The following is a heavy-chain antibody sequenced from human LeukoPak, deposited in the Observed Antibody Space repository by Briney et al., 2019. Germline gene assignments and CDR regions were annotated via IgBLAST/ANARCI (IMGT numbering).Heavy chain of an antibody. Sequence: GGSLRLSCAASGLTFSSYWMSWVRQVPGKGLEWVANIKQDGSDKYYADSVKDPFTISRDNAKNSLYLQMNSLRAEDTAIYYCASLKTTVAHAGDAYGIWGQGTMVTVSS. V-gene: IGHV3-7*01. D-gene: IGHD4-11*01. CDR2: IKQDGSDK. J-gene: IGHJ3*02. CDR3: ASLKTTVAHAGDAYGI. CDR1: GLTFSSYW.